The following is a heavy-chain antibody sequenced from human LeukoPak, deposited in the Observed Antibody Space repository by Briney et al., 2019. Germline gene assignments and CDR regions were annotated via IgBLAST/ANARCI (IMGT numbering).Heavy chain of an antibody. CDR3: ARNAFDI. V-gene: IGHV3-7*01. Sequence: PGGSLRLSCAASGFTFSTYWMSWVRQAPGKGLGWVANINQDGSEKSYVDSVKGRFTISRDNAKISLFLQMNSLRAEDTAVYYCARNAFDIWGQGTMVTVSS. J-gene: IGHJ3*02. CDR2: INQDGSEK. CDR1: GFTFSTYW.